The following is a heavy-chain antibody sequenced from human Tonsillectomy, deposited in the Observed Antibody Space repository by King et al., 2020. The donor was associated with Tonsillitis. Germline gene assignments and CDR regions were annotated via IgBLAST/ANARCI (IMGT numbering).Heavy chain of an antibody. CDR3: VAGRGYVGFLYY. D-gene: IGHD5-12*01. V-gene: IGHV3-64D*06. CDR1: GFTFSSYA. Sequence: VQLVESGGGLVQPGGSLRLSCSASGFTFSSYAMHWVRQAPGKGLEYVSAISSNEGSTYYADSVKGRFTISRDNSKNTLYLQMSSLRAEETAVYYCVAGRGYVGFLYYWGQGTLVTVSS. CDR2: ISSNEGST. J-gene: IGHJ4*02.